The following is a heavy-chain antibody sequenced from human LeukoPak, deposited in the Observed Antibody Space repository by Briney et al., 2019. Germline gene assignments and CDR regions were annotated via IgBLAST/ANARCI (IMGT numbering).Heavy chain of an antibody. CDR2: IDRDGTTT. CDR1: GFTVSNNY. CDR3: AREVPRGGSYYEDY. D-gene: IGHD1-26*01. J-gene: IGHJ4*02. V-gene: IGHV3-74*01. Sequence: GGSLSLSCAASGFTVSNNYMTWVRQAPGKGLVWVSRIDRDGTTTSYADSVKGRFTISRDNAKNMLYLQMNSLGAEDTAVYYCAREVPRGGSYYEDYWGQGTLVTVSS.